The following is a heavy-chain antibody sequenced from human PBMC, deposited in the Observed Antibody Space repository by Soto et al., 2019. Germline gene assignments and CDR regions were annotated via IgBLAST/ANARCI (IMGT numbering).Heavy chain of an antibody. CDR2: ISAYNGNT. CDR3: ARSLLGYCISSSCPKMDV. D-gene: IGHD2-2*01. CDR1: GYTFTSYG. J-gene: IGHJ6*02. V-gene: IGHV1-18*01. Sequence: QVQLVQSGAEVKKPGASVKVSCTASGYTFTSYGISWVRQAPGQELEWMGRISAYNGNTNYAQKPQGRVTMTTDTSTSTAYMELRSLRSDDTAVYYCARSLLGYCISSSCPKMDVWGQGTTVTVSS.